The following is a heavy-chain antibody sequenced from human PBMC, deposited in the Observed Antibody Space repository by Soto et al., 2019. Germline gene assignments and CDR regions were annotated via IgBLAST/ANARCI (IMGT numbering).Heavy chain of an antibody. Sequence: SSETLSLTCTVSGGSISSYYWSWIRQPPGKGLEWIGYIYYSGSTNYNPSLKSRVTISVDTSKNQFSLKLSSVTAADTAVYYCAREYCSGGSCPHSAFDIWGQGTMVTVSS. CDR3: AREYCSGGSCPHSAFDI. CDR1: GGSISSYY. CDR2: IYYSGST. D-gene: IGHD2-15*01. V-gene: IGHV4-59*01. J-gene: IGHJ3*02.